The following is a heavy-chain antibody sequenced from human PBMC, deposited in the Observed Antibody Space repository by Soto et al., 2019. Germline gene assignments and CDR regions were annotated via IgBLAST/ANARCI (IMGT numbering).Heavy chain of an antibody. CDR1: GGSISSYY. CDR2: IYYSGST. Sequence: SETLPLTCTVSGGSISSYYWSWIRQPPGKGLEWIGYIYYSGSTNYNPSLKSRVTISVDTSKNQFSLKLSSVTAADTAVYYCARHLLLYYYDSSGYYLRDAFDIWGQGTMVT. V-gene: IGHV4-59*08. CDR3: ARHLLLYYYDSSGYYLRDAFDI. J-gene: IGHJ3*02. D-gene: IGHD3-22*01.